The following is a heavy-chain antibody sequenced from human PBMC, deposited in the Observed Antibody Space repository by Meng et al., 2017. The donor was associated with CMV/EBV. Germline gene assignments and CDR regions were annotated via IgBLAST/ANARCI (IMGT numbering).Heavy chain of an antibody. J-gene: IGHJ4*02. CDR2: IYYSGSN. CDR3: ARGTTVGATYAVDY. Sequence: AGGSISSGVYYCGWNRQHPGKGLEWIGYIYYSGSNYYNPSLKSRVTISVDTSKNQFSLKLSSVTAADTAVYYCARGTTVGATYAVDYWGQGTLVTVSS. CDR1: GGSISSGVYY. D-gene: IGHD1-26*01. V-gene: IGHV4-31*02.